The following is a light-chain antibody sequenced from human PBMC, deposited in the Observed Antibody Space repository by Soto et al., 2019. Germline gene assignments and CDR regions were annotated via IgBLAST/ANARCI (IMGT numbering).Light chain of an antibody. CDR2: ATS. CDR3: QQSYTSPT. CDR1: QYIDKY. J-gene: IGKJ1*01. Sequence: DLQMTQSPSSLSASVGDRVTISCRASQYIDKYINWYQHKPPKAPKLLIYATSTLQSGVPRRFSGSGFGTDFTLTISSLQTEDFATYYCQQSYTSPTFGQGTKVEVK. V-gene: IGKV1-39*01.